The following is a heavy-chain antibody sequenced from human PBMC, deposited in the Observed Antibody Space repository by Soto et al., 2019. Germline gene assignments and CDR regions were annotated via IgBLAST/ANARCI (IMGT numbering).Heavy chain of an antibody. CDR1: GFPFSSYA. CDR2: ISGSGGLT. V-gene: IGHV3-23*01. J-gene: IGHJ4*02. CDR3: AKSLSASPNYFFDY. Sequence: EMQLLVSGGGLVQPGGSLRLSCAASGFPFSSYAMSWVRQAPGKGLEWVSGISGSGGLTYYADSVKGRFTISRDNSKNTLYLQMNSLFADDTAVYYCAKSLSASPNYFFDYWGQGTLVSVSS.